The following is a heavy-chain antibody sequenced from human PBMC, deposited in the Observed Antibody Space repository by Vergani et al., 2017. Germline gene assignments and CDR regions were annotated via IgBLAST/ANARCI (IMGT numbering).Heavy chain of an antibody. CDR3: AKFPLNITTPDRGDF. V-gene: IGHV3-30*18. Sequence: VHLLESGGGVVQPGRSLRLSCAVSGFRFSDYGMHWVRQAPGRGLEWVALISYDGDTTYYEDSVKGRFTISRDNSKNTLFLQMHSLRVEDTALYYCAKFPLNITTPDRGDFWGQGSLVTVSS. CDR2: ISYDGDTT. CDR1: GFRFSDYG. D-gene: IGHD1-1*01. J-gene: IGHJ4*02.